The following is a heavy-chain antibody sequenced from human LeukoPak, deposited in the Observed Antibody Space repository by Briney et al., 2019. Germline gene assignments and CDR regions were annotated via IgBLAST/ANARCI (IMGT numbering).Heavy chain of an antibody. CDR1: GSTFSNYY. J-gene: IGHJ6*03. CDR3: ARDPSTAHGFYHYYMDV. Sequence: ASVKVSCKASGSTFSNYYIHWVRQAPGQGLEWMGVINPSGVNTGYAQKFQGRLTMTRDTSTSTVYMDLRSLRSEDTAVYYCARDPSTAHGFYHYYMDVWGKGTMVTVSS. V-gene: IGHV1-46*01. CDR2: INPSGVNT. D-gene: IGHD2/OR15-2a*01.